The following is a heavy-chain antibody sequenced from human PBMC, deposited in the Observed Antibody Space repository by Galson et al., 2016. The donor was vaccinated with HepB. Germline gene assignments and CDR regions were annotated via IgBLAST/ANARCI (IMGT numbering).Heavy chain of an antibody. D-gene: IGHD5-24*01. CDR3: AKARSTNAYKVFDY. V-gene: IGHV3-9*01. CDR2: IGWNSAYI. J-gene: IGHJ4*02. CDR1: GSTFDDYA. Sequence: SLRLSCAASGSTFDDYAMHWVRQTPGKGLEWVSGIGWNSAYIDYADSVKGRFTISRDNAKNSLYLQMDSLRPEDTALYYCAKARSTNAYKVFDYWGQGILVAVSS.